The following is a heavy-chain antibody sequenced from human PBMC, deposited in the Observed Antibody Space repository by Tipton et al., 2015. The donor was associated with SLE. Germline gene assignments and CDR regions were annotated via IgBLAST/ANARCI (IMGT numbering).Heavy chain of an antibody. CDR3: ARGLLEWSEV. J-gene: IGHJ6*02. V-gene: IGHV4-59*12. CDR2: IDYTRGM. CDR1: GGSIRSYY. Sequence: LRLSCTVSGGSIRSYYWSWIRQPPGKRLEWIGYIDYTRGMKYHPSLESRVTISLDTSKNQFSLKLSSVTAADTAVYYCARGLLEWSEVWGQGTTVTVSS. D-gene: IGHD3-3*01.